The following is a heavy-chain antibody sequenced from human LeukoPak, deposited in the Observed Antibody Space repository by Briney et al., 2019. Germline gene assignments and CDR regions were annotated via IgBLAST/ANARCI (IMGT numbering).Heavy chain of an antibody. J-gene: IGHJ4*02. Sequence: SVKVSCKASGGTFSSYAISWVRQAPRQGLEWMGGIIPIFGTANYAQKFQGRVTITADESTSTAYMELSSLRSEDTAVYYCASRGDRIAAAGYYFDYWGQGTLVTVSS. D-gene: IGHD6-13*01. CDR2: IIPIFGTA. CDR3: ASRGDRIAAAGYYFDY. CDR1: GGTFSSYA. V-gene: IGHV1-69*13.